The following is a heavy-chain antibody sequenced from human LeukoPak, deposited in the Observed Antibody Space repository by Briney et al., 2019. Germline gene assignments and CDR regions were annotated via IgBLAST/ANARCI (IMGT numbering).Heavy chain of an antibody. D-gene: IGHD2-8*01. J-gene: IGHJ4*02. CDR3: AREKANYYFDY. CDR2: IYYSGST. V-gene: IGHV4-31*03. Sequence: SQTLSLTCTVSGVSISSGGYYWRWIRQHPGKGLEWIGYIYYSGSTYYNPSLKSRVTISVDTSKNQFSLKLSSVTAADTAVYYCAREKANYYFDYWGQGTLVTVSS. CDR1: GVSISSGGYY.